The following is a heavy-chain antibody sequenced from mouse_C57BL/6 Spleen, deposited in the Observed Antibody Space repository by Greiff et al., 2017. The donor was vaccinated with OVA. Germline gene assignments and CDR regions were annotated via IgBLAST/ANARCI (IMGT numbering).Heavy chain of an antibody. CDR2: ISSGGDYI. CDR1: GFTFSIYA. CDR3: TRDPGYYGDYAMDY. V-gene: IGHV5-9-1*02. D-gene: IGHD1-1*02. J-gene: IGHJ4*01. Sequence: EVMLVESGEGLVKPGGSLKLSCAASGFTFSIYAMSWVRQTPEKRLEWVAYISSGGDYIYYADTVKGRFTISRDNARNTLYLQMSSLKSEDTAMYYCTRDPGYYGDYAMDYWGQGTSVTVSS.